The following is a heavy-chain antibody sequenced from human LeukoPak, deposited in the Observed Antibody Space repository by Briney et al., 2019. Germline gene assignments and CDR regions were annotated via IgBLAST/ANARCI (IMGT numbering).Heavy chain of an antibody. Sequence: PSETLSLTCTVSGASISSTSYYWGWIRQPPGKGLEWIGEINHSGSTNYNPSLKSRVTISVDTSKNQFSLKLSSVTAADTAVYYCARVYYGSGSLHYYYYYMDVWGKGTTVTISS. CDR2: INHSGST. CDR1: GASISSTSYY. D-gene: IGHD3-10*01. J-gene: IGHJ6*03. CDR3: ARVYYGSGSLHYYYYYMDV. V-gene: IGHV4-39*07.